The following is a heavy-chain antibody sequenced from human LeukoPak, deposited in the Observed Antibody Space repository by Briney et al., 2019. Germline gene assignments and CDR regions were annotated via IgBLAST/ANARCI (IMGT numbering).Heavy chain of an antibody. V-gene: IGHV3-21*01. Sequence: PGGSLRLSCAASGFTFSSYSMNWVRQAPGKGLEWVSSISSSSSYIYYADSVKGRFTISRDNAKNSLYLQMNSLRAEDTAAYYCARVGVVVTATDAFDIWGQGTMVTVSS. CDR1: GFTFSSYS. CDR3: ARVGVVVTATDAFDI. J-gene: IGHJ3*02. CDR2: ISSSSSYI. D-gene: IGHD2-21*02.